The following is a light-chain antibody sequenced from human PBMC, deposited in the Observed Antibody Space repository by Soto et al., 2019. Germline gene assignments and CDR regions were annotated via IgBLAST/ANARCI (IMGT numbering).Light chain of an antibody. Sequence: AIQMTQSPSSLSASVGDRVTITCRASQAIRTDLGWYQQKPGKAPKLLISAISTLQSGVPSRFSGSGSGTDFTLTITSLQPEDFATYYCLQDYNYPYTFGQGTKLEI. CDR2: AIS. CDR3: LQDYNYPYT. J-gene: IGKJ2*01. CDR1: QAIRTD. V-gene: IGKV1-6*01.